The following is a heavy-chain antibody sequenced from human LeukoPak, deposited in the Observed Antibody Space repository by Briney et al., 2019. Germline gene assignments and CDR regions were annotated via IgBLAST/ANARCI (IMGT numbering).Heavy chain of an antibody. Sequence: GSLRLSCAASGFIVSSNHMSWVRQAPGKGLEWVSVTYTGGSTYYADSVKGRFTISRDNSKNTLYLQMNSLRAEDRAVYFCARHHDSTDYYYDYWGQGTLVTVSS. D-gene: IGHD3-22*01. CDR1: GFIVSSNH. J-gene: IGHJ4*02. CDR2: TYTGGST. V-gene: IGHV3-66*04. CDR3: ARHHDSTDYYYDY.